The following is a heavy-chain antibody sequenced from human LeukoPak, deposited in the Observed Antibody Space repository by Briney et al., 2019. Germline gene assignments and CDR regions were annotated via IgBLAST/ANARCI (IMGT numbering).Heavy chain of an antibody. J-gene: IGHJ1*01. CDR2: IKGDGNT. Sequence: GGSLRLSCAASGFTFSSYWMHWVRQAPGKGLVWVSRIKGDGNTNYADSVKGRFTISRDNAKNTVSLQMNSLRAEDTGVYYCARAPSEIGGYYPEYFRHWGQGTLVTVSA. CDR3: ARAPSEIGGYYPEYFRH. D-gene: IGHD3-22*01. V-gene: IGHV3-74*01. CDR1: GFTFSSYW.